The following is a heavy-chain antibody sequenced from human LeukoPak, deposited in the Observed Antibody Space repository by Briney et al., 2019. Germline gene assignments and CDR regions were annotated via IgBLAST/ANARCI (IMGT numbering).Heavy chain of an antibody. CDR2: IYSGGST. V-gene: IGHV3-53*01. J-gene: IGHJ4*02. CDR3: ARGYGSSWPFDY. CDR1: GFTVSSNY. D-gene: IGHD6-13*01. Sequence: GGSLRLSCAASGFTVSSNYMSWVRQAPGKGLEWVSVIYSGGSTYFADSVKGRFTISRDNSKNTLYLQMNSLRAEDTAVYYCARGYGSSWPFDYWGQGTLVTVSP.